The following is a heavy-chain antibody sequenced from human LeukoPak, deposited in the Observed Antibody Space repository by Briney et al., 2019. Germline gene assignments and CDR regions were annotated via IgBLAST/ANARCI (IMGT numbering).Heavy chain of an antibody. V-gene: IGHV3-72*01. D-gene: IGHD2-15*01. CDR2: TSNKVYSYTT. CDR1: GFTYGYYY. J-gene: IGHJ6*03. Sequence: GGSLRLSCAASGFTYGYYYMDWVRQAPGKGLEWVGRTSNKVYSYTTEYAATVQGRFTISRDDSKNSMLLQINSLQPEDTAVYYCVRAFYCSGAGRPEDYYYYMDVWGKGTTVTISS. CDR3: VRAFYCSGAGRPEDYYYYMDV.